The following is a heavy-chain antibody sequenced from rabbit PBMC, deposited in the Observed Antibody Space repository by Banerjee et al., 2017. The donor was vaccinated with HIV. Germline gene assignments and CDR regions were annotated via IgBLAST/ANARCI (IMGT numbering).Heavy chain of an antibody. D-gene: IGHD2-1*01. J-gene: IGHJ4*01. CDR3: ARDLNDDSNL. CDR2: IYTGGLRNT. V-gene: IGHV1S40*01. Sequence: QSLEESGGDLVKPGASLTLTCTASGFDFSSYGVSWVRQAPGKGLEWIGCIYTGGLRNTDYASWATDRFTISKTSSTTVTLQMTSLTVADTATYFCARDLNDDSNLWGQGTLVTVS. CDR1: GFDFSSYG.